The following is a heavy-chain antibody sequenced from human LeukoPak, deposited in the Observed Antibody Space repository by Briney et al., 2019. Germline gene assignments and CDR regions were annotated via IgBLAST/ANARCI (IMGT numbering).Heavy chain of an antibody. CDR2: IKQDGSEK. Sequence: GGSLRLSCATSGFTFSNAWMNWVRQAPGKGLEWVANIKQDGSEKYYVDSVKGRLTVSRDNAKNALYLQMNSLRAEDTAVYYCAREASSGWKYWGQGTLVTVSS. J-gene: IGHJ4*02. D-gene: IGHD6-19*01. CDR3: AREASSGWKY. CDR1: GFTFSNAW. V-gene: IGHV3-7*01.